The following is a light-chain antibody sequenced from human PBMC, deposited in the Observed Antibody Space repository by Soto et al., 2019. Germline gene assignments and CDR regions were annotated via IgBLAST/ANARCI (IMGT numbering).Light chain of an antibody. J-gene: IGKJ1*01. CDR1: QSVSRSY. CDR2: DAS. V-gene: IGKV3-11*01. Sequence: EIVLTQSPDTLSLSPGERATLSCRASQSVSRSYLAWYQQKPGQAPRLLIYDASNRATGIPARFSGSGSGTDFTLTISSLEPEDFAVYYCQQRSNWPSWTFGQGTKVDTK. CDR3: QQRSNWPSWT.